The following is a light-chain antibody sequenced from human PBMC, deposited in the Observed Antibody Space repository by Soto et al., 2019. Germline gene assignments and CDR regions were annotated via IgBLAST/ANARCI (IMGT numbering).Light chain of an antibody. V-gene: IGLV2-14*01. Sequence: HSALTQPASVSGSPGQSITISCTGTSSDVGGYNYVSWYQQHPGKAPKLMIYEVSNRPSGVSNRFSGSKSGNTASLTISGLQAEDEADYYCSSYTSSSAPYVFVTGTKLTVL. CDR1: SSDVGGYNY. J-gene: IGLJ1*01. CDR2: EVS. CDR3: SSYTSSSAPYV.